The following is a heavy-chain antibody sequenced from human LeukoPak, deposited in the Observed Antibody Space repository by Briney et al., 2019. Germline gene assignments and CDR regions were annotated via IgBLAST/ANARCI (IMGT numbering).Heavy chain of an antibody. Sequence: PGGSLRLSCAASGFTFSSYAMSWVRQAPGKGLEWVSAISGSGGSTYYADSVKRRFTISRVNSKNTLYLQMNSLRAEDTAVYYCAKANLRYFDWLLSAFDYWGQGTLVAVSS. CDR1: GFTFSSYA. CDR3: AKANLRYFDWLLSAFDY. J-gene: IGHJ4*02. V-gene: IGHV3-23*01. CDR2: ISGSGGST. D-gene: IGHD3-9*01.